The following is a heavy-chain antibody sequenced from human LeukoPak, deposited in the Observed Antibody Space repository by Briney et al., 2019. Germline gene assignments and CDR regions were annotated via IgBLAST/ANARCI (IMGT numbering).Heavy chain of an antibody. D-gene: IGHD3-22*01. CDR3: AREDDSRGDKIDY. Sequence: HTGGSLRLSCAASGFTFSSYAMHWVRQAPGKGLEWVAVISYDGSNKYYADSVKGRFTISRDNSKNTLYLQMNSLRAEDTAVYYCAREDDSRGDKIDYWGQGTLVTVSS. CDR2: ISYDGSNK. CDR1: GFTFSSYA. J-gene: IGHJ4*02. V-gene: IGHV3-30-3*01.